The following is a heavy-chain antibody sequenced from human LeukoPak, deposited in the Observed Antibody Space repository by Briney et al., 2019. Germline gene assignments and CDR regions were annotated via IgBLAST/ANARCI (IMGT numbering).Heavy chain of an antibody. Sequence: GGSLRLSCAASGFTFSIYSMSWVRQAPGKGLEWVSSISSSSSYIYYADSVKGRFTISRDNAKNSLYLQMNSLRAEDTAVYYCAELGITMIGGVWGKGTTVTISS. CDR2: ISSSSSYI. CDR1: GFTFSIYS. V-gene: IGHV3-21*01. D-gene: IGHD3-10*02. J-gene: IGHJ6*04. CDR3: AELGITMIGGV.